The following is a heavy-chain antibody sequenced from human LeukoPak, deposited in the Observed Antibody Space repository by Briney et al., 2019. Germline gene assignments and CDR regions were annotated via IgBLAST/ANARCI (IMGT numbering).Heavy chain of an antibody. Sequence: GGSLRLSCTASGFTFNSYGMHWVRQAPGKGLEWVVFTRDDGRDEYYADSVKGRFTISRDNSKNMLYLQMNSLRVDDAAMYYCAKDLAASGTRWFDPWGQGTLVTVSS. CDR1: GFTFNSYG. V-gene: IGHV3-30*02. J-gene: IGHJ5*02. CDR2: TRDDGRDE. CDR3: AKDLAASGTRWFDP. D-gene: IGHD6-13*01.